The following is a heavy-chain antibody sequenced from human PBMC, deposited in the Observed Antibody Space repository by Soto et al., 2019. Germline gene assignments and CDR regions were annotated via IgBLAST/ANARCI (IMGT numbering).Heavy chain of an antibody. CDR1: GYTFTSYC. Sequence: ASVKVSCKASGYTFTSYCISWVLQAPGQGLEWMGWISAYNGNTNYAQKLQGRVTMTTDTSTSTAYMELRSLRSDDTAVYYCARDGVTIFGVVNRPYYYYGMDVWGQGTTVTVSS. CDR3: ARDGVTIFGVVNRPYYYYGMDV. J-gene: IGHJ6*02. V-gene: IGHV1-18*01. CDR2: ISAYNGNT. D-gene: IGHD3-3*01.